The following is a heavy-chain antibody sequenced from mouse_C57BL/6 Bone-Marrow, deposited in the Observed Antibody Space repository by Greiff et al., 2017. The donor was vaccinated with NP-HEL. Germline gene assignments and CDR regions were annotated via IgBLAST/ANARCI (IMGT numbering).Heavy chain of an antibody. CDR3: AKSRYYYGSSYDYFDY. V-gene: IGHV1-58*01. CDR1: GYTFTSYG. CDR2: IYIGNGYT. J-gene: IGHJ2*01. Sequence: EVQLQQSGAELVRPGSSVKMSCKTSGYTFTSYGINWVKQRPGQGLEWIGYIYIGNGYTEYNEKFKGKATLTSDPSSSTAYMQLSSLTSEDSAIYFCAKSRYYYGSSYDYFDYWGQGTTLTVSS. D-gene: IGHD1-1*01.